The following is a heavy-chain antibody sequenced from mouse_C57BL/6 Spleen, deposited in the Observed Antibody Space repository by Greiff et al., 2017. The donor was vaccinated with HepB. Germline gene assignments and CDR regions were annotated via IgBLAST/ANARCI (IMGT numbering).Heavy chain of an antibody. CDR1: GCTFTSYW. CDR2: IDPSDSYT. V-gene: IGHV1-69*01. D-gene: IGHD3-1*01. J-gene: IGHJ1*03. CDR3: ARGLRNLPWYFDV. Sequence: QVQLQQPGAELVMPGASVKLSCKASGCTFTSYWMHWVKQRPGQGLEWIGEIDPSDSYTNYNQKFKGKSTLTVDKSSSTAYMQLSSLTSEDSAVYYCARGLRNLPWYFDVWGTGTTVTVSS.